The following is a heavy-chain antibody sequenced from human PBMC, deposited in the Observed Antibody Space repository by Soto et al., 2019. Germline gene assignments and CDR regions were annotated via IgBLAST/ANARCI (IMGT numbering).Heavy chain of an antibody. CDR1: GFTFTDFA. CDR3: ATDQRRIPMLAVVIPQPIDY. J-gene: IGHJ4*02. CDR2: ISATGDTT. V-gene: IGHV3-23*01. Sequence: GGSLRLSCSASGFTFTDFAMNWVRQAPGKGLEWVSVISATGDTTYNADSVKGRFTISRDNSKNTVYLQMNSLRAEDTAVYYCATDQRRIPMLAVVIPQPIDYWGQGTLATVSS. D-gene: IGHD3-22*01.